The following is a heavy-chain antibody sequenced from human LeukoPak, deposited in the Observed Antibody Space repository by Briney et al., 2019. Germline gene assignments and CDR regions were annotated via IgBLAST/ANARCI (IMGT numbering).Heavy chain of an antibody. V-gene: IGHV3-21*05. CDR1: GFTFSSYW. CDR2: ISSSSSYT. D-gene: IGHD3-10*01. Sequence: GGSLRLSCAVSGFTFSSYWMSWVRQAPGKGLEWVSYISSSSSYTNYADSVKGRFTISRDNAKNSLYLQMNSLRAEDTAVYYCARVPSGWRYGSGSYPDYWGQGTLVTVSS. CDR3: ARVPSGWRYGSGSYPDY. J-gene: IGHJ4*02.